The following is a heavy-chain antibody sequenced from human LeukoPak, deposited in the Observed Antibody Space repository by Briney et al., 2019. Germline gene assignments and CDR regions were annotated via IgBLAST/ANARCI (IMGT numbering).Heavy chain of an antibody. CDR1: GYSFTSYW. V-gene: IGHV5-51*01. CDR2: IYPGDSDT. Sequence: GESLKISXKGSGYSFTSYWIGWVRQRPGKGLEWMGIIYPGDSDTIYSPSFQGQVTISADKSISTAYLQWSSLKASDTAMYYCARQRDGYIFDYWGQGTLVTVSS. J-gene: IGHJ4*02. D-gene: IGHD5-24*01. CDR3: ARQRDGYIFDY.